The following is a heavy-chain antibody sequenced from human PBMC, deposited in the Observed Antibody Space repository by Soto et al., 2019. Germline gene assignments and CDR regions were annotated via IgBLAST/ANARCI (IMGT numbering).Heavy chain of an antibody. CDR2: IIPILGIA. CDR3: AREGREYQPLRYYYYYMDV. J-gene: IGHJ6*03. CDR1: GGTFSSYT. Sequence: ASVKVSCKASGGTFSSYTISWVRQAPGQGLEWMGRIIPILGIANYAQKFQGRVTITADKSTSTAYMELSSLRSEDTAVYYCAREGREYQPLRYYYYYMDVWGKGTTVTVSS. V-gene: IGHV1-69*04. D-gene: IGHD2-2*01.